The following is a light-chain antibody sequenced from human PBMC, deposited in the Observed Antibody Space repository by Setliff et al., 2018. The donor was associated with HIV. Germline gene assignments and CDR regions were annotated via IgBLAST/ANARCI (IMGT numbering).Light chain of an antibody. CDR2: EVN. V-gene: IGLV2-23*02. CDR3: CSYAGSSTWV. CDR1: SSDVGSYNL. Sequence: SALAQPASVSGSPGQSITISCTGTSSDVGSYNLVSWYQQRPGKAPKLMISEVNKRPSGVSNRFSGSKSGNTASLTISGLQAEDEADYYCCSYAGSSTWVFGGGTKVTVL. J-gene: IGLJ3*02.